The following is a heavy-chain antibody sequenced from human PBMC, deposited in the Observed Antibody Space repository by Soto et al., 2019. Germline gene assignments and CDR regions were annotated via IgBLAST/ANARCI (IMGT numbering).Heavy chain of an antibody. Sequence: EVQLLESGGGLVQPGGALRLSCATSGFSFSTYAMTWVRQAPGKGLEWVSGISGSCGGTYYTDSVKGRFTISRDNSQSSLYLQMNSLRVEDAAVYFCAKARSIAAYPPPDFDYWGQGTLVPVSS. CDR2: ISGSCGGT. D-gene: IGHD6-6*01. J-gene: IGHJ4*02. V-gene: IGHV3-23*01. CDR1: GFSFSTYA. CDR3: AKARSIAAYPPPDFDY.